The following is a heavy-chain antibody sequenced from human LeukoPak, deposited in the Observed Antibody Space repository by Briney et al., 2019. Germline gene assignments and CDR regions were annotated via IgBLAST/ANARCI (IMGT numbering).Heavy chain of an antibody. CDR3: AKEYYSGSGTYLYYFDY. CDR2: IKQDGSEK. CDR1: GFTFSTYW. J-gene: IGHJ4*02. D-gene: IGHD3-10*01. Sequence: GGSLRLSCAASGFTFSTYWMNWVRQAPGKGLEWVANIKQDGSEKYYVDSVKGRFAISRDNSKNTLYLQMNSLRAEDTAVYSCAKEYYSGSGTYLYYFDYWGQGTLVTVSS. V-gene: IGHV3-7*05.